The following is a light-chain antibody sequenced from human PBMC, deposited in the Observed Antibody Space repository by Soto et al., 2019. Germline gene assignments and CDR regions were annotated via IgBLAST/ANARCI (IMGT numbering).Light chain of an antibody. V-gene: IGKV3-15*01. CDR2: DAS. CDR3: QQSYSSPPT. CDR1: ESVSRN. J-gene: IGKJ1*01. Sequence: EIVMTHSPATLSVSPCERATLSCRASESVSRNLAWYQQKPGQAPRLLIYDASTRATGIPDRFSGSRSGPDFTLTISSLQPEDFATYYCQQSYSSPPTFGQGTKVDIK.